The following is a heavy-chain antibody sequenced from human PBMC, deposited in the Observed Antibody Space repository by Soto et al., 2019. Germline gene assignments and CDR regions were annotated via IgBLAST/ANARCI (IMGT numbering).Heavy chain of an antibody. D-gene: IGHD3-22*01. CDR1: EFTFSNYA. CDR2: ISYGGGTT. CDR3: AKTPGYYYDSTGYHFDY. V-gene: IGHV3-23*01. J-gene: IGHJ4*02. Sequence: PGGSLRLSCAVSEFTFSNYAMSWVRQAPGKGLEWVSAISYGGGTTYYADSVKGRFTISRDNSKNTLYLQMNSLRAEDPAVYYCAKTPGYYYDSTGYHFDYGGQETLVTFS.